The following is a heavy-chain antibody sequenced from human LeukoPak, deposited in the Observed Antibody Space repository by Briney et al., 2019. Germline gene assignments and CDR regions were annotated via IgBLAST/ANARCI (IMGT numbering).Heavy chain of an antibody. Sequence: SETLSLTCTVSGGSISSSSYYWGWIRQPPGKGLEWIGSIYNSGSTYYNPSLKSRVTISVDTSKNQFSLKLRSVTAADTAVYYCARVGGITMIVVLITDAFDIWGQGTMVTVSS. CDR1: GGSISSSSYY. D-gene: IGHD3-22*01. CDR3: ARVGGITMIVVLITDAFDI. V-gene: IGHV4-39*07. CDR2: IYNSGST. J-gene: IGHJ3*02.